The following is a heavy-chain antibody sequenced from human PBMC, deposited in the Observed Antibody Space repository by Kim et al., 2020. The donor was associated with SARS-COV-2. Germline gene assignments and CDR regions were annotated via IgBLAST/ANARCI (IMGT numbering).Heavy chain of an antibody. V-gene: IGHV1-69*13. CDR2: IIPIFGTA. Sequence: SVKVSCKASGGTFSSYAISWVRQAPGQGLEWMGGIIPIFGTANYAQKFQGRVTITADESTSTAYMELSSLRSEDTAVYYCASPGNGYSGSYYGDYFDYWGQGTLVTVSS. CDR1: GGTFSSYA. J-gene: IGHJ4*02. CDR3: ASPGNGYSGSYYGDYFDY. D-gene: IGHD1-26*01.